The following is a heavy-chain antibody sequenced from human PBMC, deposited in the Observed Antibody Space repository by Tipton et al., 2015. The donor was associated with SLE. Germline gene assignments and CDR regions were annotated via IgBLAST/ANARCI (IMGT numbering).Heavy chain of an antibody. D-gene: IGHD6-19*01. J-gene: IGHJ4*02. CDR3: ARQAGNPATYYFDY. CDR2: IYTGASDT. CDR1: GYSFANYW. Sequence: VQLVQSGAEVKKPGESLKISCEGSGYSFANYWIGWVRQMPGKGLEWMGIIYTGASDTRYSPSFQGQVTISADKSISTAYLQWSSLKASDTAMYYCARQAGNPATYYFDYWGQGTLVTVSS. V-gene: IGHV5-51*01.